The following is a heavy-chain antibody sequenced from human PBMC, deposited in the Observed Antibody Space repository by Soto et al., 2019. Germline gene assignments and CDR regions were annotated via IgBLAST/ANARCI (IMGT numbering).Heavy chain of an antibody. CDR2: IWYDGSNK. V-gene: IGHV3-33*01. J-gene: IGHJ4*02. Sequence: PGGSLRLSCAASGFTFSSYGMHWVRQAPGKGLEWVAVIWYDGSNKYYADSVKGRFTISRDNSKNTLYLQMNSLRAEDTAVYYCARDYCTSCYVSDYWGQGTLVTVSS. D-gene: IGHD2-2*01. CDR1: GFTFSSYG. CDR3: ARDYCTSCYVSDY.